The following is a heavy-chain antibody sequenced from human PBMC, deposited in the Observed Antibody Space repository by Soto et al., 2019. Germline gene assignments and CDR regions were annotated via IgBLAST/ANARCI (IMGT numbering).Heavy chain of an antibody. CDR1: GCTFDDDA. V-gene: IGHV3-9*01. CDR2: ISWNRGSI. CDR3: AKDGAATTDYSYYMDV. J-gene: IGHJ6*03. D-gene: IGHD4-17*01. Sequence: GGSLRLAFAASGCTFDDDAIHWVRQAPGKGLEGVSGISWNRGSIGYADSVKGRFTISRDNAKNSLYLQMNSLRAEDTALYYCAKDGAATTDYSYYMDVWGKGT.